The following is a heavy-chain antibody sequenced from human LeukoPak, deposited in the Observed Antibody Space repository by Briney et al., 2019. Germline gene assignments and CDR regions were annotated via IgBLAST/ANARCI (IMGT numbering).Heavy chain of an antibody. V-gene: IGHV3-23*01. J-gene: IGHJ3*02. D-gene: IGHD3-10*01. CDR2: VYGSGGST. CDR1: GFTFSSYA. Sequence: VGSLRLSCAASGFTFSSYAMSWVRQAPGKGLEWVSAVYGSGGSTYYGDSVKGRFTISRDDSKNTLYLRMNSLRAEDTAVYYCAKCITMVRGVITDAVDIWGQGTMVTVS. CDR3: AKCITMVRGVITDAVDI.